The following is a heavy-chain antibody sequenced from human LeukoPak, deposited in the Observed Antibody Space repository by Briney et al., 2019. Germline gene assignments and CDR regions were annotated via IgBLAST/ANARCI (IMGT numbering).Heavy chain of an antibody. D-gene: IGHD5-18*01. Sequence: ASVKVSCKVSGYTLTELSMHWVRQAPGKGLEWMGGFDPEDGETIYAQKFQGRVTITADESTSTAYMELSSLRSEDTAVYYCARVGYRSEYFDYWGQGTLVTVSS. V-gene: IGHV1-24*01. J-gene: IGHJ4*02. CDR3: ARVGYRSEYFDY. CDR1: GYTLTELS. CDR2: FDPEDGET.